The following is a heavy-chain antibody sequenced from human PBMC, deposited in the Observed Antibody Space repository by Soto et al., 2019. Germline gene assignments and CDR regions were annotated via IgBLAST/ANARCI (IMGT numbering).Heavy chain of an antibody. Sequence: PSETLSLTCIVSGASISSYYWSWIRQPAGRGLEWIGRIYSSGSTNYDPSLKSRVTMSVDTSKNQFSLKLSSVTAADPAVYYCARDQRQTGTSYYYFDYWGQGILVTVSS. J-gene: IGHJ4*02. D-gene: IGHD1-7*01. V-gene: IGHV4-4*07. CDR2: IYSSGST. CDR3: ARDQRQTGTSYYYFDY. CDR1: GASISSYY.